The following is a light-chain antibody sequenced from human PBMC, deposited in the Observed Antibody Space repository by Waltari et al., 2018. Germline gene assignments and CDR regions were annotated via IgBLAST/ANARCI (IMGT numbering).Light chain of an antibody. V-gene: IGLV2-23*02. CDR3: CSYAGSNSWV. CDR2: EVY. Sequence: QSALIQPASVSGSPGQSITISCTGTSSNIGSYHLVSWYQQYPGKAPKVLIYEVYKRPSGVSNRFSGSKSGNTASLTISGLQAEDETDYYCCSYAGSNSWVFGGGTKVTVL. J-gene: IGLJ3*02. CDR1: SSNIGSYHL.